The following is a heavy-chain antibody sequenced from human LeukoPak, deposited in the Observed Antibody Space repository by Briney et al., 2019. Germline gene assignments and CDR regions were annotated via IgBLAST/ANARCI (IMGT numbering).Heavy chain of an antibody. J-gene: IGHJ5*02. D-gene: IGHD5-18*01. V-gene: IGHV4-31*03. CDR3: ARDDRDTSRSWFDP. CDR2: IYYSGST. CDR1: GGSISSSNYY. Sequence: SETLSLTCTVSGGSISSSNYYWSWIRQHPGKGLEWIGYIYYSGSTYYNPSLKSRVTISLDTSKNQFSLKVSSVTAADTAVYYCARDDRDTSRSWFDPWGQGTLVTVSS.